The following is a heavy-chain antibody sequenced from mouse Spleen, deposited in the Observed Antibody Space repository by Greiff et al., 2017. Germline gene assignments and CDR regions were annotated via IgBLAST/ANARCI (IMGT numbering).Heavy chain of an antibody. Sequence: VQLVESGAELVKPGASVKISCKASGYAFSSYWMNWVKQRPGKGLEWIGQIYPGDGDTNYNGKFKGKATLTADKSSSTAYMQLSSLTSEDSAVYFCATNYYDGSYPYFDYWGQGTTLTVSS. V-gene: IGHV1-80*01. CDR3: ATNYYDGSYPYFDY. J-gene: IGHJ2*01. CDR1: GYAFSSYW. D-gene: IGHD1-1*01. CDR2: IYPGDGDT.